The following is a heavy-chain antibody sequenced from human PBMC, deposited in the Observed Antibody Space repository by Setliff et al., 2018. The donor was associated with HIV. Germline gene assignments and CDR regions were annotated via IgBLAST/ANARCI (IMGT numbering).Heavy chain of an antibody. D-gene: IGHD3-10*01. V-gene: IGHV4-38-2*01. CDR2: IYYRGSA. CDR1: GYSISIGYY. CDR3: ARARGPPLPVLDF. Sequence: SETLSLTCAVSGYSISIGYYWGWVRQSPGKGLEWIGVIYYRGSAYYNLSLQSRVILSVDTSKNSFSLHLTSVTAADTAVYFCARARGPPLPVLDFWGQGTLVTVSS. J-gene: IGHJ4*02.